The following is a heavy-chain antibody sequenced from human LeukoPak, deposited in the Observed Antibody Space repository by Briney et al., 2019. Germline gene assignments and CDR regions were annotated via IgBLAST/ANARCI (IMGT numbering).Heavy chain of an antibody. CDR2: FDPEDGET. CDR1: GYTLTELS. Sequence: GASVKVSCKVSGYTLTELSMHWVRQAPGKGLEWMGGFDPEDGETIYVQKFQGRVTMTEDTSTDTAYMELSSLRSEDTAVYYCATVTSSGWSLGAFDIWGQGTMVTVSS. V-gene: IGHV1-24*01. J-gene: IGHJ3*02. D-gene: IGHD6-19*01. CDR3: ATVTSSGWSLGAFDI.